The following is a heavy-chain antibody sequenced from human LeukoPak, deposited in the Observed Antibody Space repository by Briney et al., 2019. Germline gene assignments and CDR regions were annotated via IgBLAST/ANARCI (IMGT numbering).Heavy chain of an antibody. J-gene: IGHJ4*02. CDR3: ARDGGSGGSCYFDY. V-gene: IGHV3-30*03. CDR1: GFTFSSYS. CDR2: ISYDGSNK. D-gene: IGHD2-15*01. Sequence: PGGSLRLSCAASGFTFSSYSMNWVRQAPGKGLEWVAVISYDGSNKYYADSVKGRFTISRDNSKNTLYLQMNSLRAEDTAVYYCARDGGSGGSCYFDYWGQGTLVTVSS.